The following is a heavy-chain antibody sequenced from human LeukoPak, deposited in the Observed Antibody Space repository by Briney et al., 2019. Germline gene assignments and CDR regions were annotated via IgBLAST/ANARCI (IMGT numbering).Heavy chain of an antibody. J-gene: IGHJ6*04. CDR3: AELGITMIGGV. V-gene: IGHV3-48*03. D-gene: IGHD3-10*02. CDR1: GFTFSSYA. Sequence: GGSLRLSCAASGFTFSSYAMNWVRQAPGKGLEWVSYISSSGSTIYYADSLKGRFTISRDNAKNSLYLQMNSLRAEDTAVYYCAELGITMIGGVWGKGTTVTISS. CDR2: ISSSGSTI.